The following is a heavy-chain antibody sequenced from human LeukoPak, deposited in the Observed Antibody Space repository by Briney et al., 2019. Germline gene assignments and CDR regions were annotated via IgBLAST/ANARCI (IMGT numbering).Heavy chain of an antibody. CDR2: ISSTGNTI. CDR1: GFTFSHYY. J-gene: IGHJ4*02. Sequence: GGSLRLSCAASGFTFSHYYMSWIRQAPGKGLEWISHISSTGNTIHYADSVKGRFTFSRDNAKNSLYLQMNSLRAEDTAVYYCARALVVGYYFDYWGQGTLVTVSS. D-gene: IGHD2-21*01. CDR3: ARALVVGYYFDY. V-gene: IGHV3-11*04.